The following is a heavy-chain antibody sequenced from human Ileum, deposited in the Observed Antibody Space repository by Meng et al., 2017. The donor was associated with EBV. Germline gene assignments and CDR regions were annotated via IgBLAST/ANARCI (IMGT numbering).Heavy chain of an antibody. Sequence: QLQRKESGSGLGKPSPTLSLTCAVSGGSISSGGHSWSWIRQPPGKGLEWIGDIQHSGSTYYNPSLKSRVTISVDRSRNQFSLKLSSVTAADTAVYYCARAHPVVYFFDYWGQGTLVTVSS. V-gene: IGHV4-30-2*01. J-gene: IGHJ4*02. CDR3: ARAHPVVYFFDY. CDR2: IQHSGST. CDR1: GGSISSGGHS. D-gene: IGHD4-23*01.